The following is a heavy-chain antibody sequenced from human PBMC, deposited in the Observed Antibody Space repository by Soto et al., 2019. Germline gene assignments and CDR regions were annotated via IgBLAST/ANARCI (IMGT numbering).Heavy chain of an antibody. Sequence: EVQLVQSGAEVKKPGESLKISCKGFGYSFSNHWIGWVRQMPGKGLEWMGFIDISTSGTRYSPSFQGQVAISADKSINTVYLQWSSLKASDTAMYYCARRTYTSGWRHYFDYWGKGSLVIVSS. CDR1: GYSFSNHW. V-gene: IGHV5-51*01. CDR2: IDISTSGT. CDR3: ARRTYTSGWRHYFDY. J-gene: IGHJ4*02. D-gene: IGHD6-19*01.